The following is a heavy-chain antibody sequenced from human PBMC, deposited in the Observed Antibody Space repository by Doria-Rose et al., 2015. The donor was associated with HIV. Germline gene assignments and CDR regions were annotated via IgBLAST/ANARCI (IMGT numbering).Heavy chain of an antibody. CDR3: ARIKSSRWYHKCYFDF. Sequence: QVQLVQSGPVLVKPTETLTLTCTVSGVSLSSPGMGVSWIRQPPGKALEWLANIYSDDERAYKTSLQSRLTIARSTSKSQVVLTMTDMDPVDTATYYCARIKSSRWYHKCYFDFWGQGTLVIVSA. CDR1: GVSLSSPGMG. D-gene: IGHD6-13*01. CDR2: IYSDDER. V-gene: IGHV2-26*01. J-gene: IGHJ4*02.